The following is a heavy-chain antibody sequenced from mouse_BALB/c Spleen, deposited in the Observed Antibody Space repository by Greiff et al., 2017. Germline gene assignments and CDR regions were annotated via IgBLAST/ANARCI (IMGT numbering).Heavy chain of an antibody. V-gene: IGHV10S3*01. CDR1: GFTFNTNA. Sequence: EAGGGLVQPKGSLKLSCAASGFTFNTNAMNWVRQAPGKGLEWVARIRSKSNNYATYYADSVKDRFTISRDDSQSMLYLQMNNLKTEDTAMYYCVRGLGFAYWGQGTLVTVSA. J-gene: IGHJ3*01. CDR2: IRSKSNNYAT. CDR3: VRGLGFAY.